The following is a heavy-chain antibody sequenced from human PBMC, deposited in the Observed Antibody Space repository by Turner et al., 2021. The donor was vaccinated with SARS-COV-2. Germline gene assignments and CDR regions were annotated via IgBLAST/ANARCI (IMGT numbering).Heavy chain of an antibody. Sequence: QLQLQESGPGLVKSSETLSLTCTVTGGSISSSNYYCGWIRQPPGKGLEWIGSVYYSGSTYYNPSLKSRLTISVDTSKNQFSLKLSSVTAADTAVYYCARFEYGYSYSFGFDYWGQGTLVTVSS. CDR3: ARFEYGYSYSFGFDY. V-gene: IGHV4-39*01. J-gene: IGHJ4*02. CDR1: GGSISSSNYY. D-gene: IGHD5-18*01. CDR2: VYYSGST.